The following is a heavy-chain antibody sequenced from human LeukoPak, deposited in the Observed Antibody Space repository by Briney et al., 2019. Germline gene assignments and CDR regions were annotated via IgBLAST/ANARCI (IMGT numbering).Heavy chain of an antibody. Sequence: PGGSLRLSCAASGFTFSSHSMNWVRQAPGKGLEWVSYISSSSSTIYYADSVKGRFTISRDNAKNSLYLQMNSLRAEDTAVYYCARDRSAWSYSFDYWGQGTLVTVSS. V-gene: IGHV3-48*01. J-gene: IGHJ4*02. D-gene: IGHD6-19*01. CDR2: ISSSSSTI. CDR1: GFTFSSHS. CDR3: ARDRSAWSYSFDY.